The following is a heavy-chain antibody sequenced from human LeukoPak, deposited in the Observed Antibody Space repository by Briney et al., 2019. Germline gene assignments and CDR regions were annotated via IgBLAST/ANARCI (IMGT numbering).Heavy chain of an antibody. V-gene: IGHV1-18*01. Sequence: ASVKVSCKASGYTFNTYGISWVRQAPGQGLEWMGWISAYNGDTSYVQNLQGRVTMTTDTSTSTAYMELMSLRSDDTAVYYCLRDAQRPRLTPDYWGQGTLVTVSS. D-gene: IGHD6-25*01. CDR1: GYTFNTYG. CDR2: ISAYNGDT. J-gene: IGHJ4*02. CDR3: LRDAQRPRLTPDY.